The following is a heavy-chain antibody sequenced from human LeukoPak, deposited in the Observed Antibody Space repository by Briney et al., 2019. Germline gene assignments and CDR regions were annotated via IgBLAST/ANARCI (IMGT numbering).Heavy chain of an antibody. V-gene: IGHV3-30*02. J-gene: IGHJ3*02. Sequence: GGSLRLSCAVSGFTYSSYGVHWVRQAPGKGPEWVAFIRHDGSNKYHADSVKGRFTISRDNSKNTLYLQMSSLRAEDTAVYYCAKGYSGCDLWDDIFDIWGQGTMVTVSS. D-gene: IGHD5-12*01. CDR1: GFTYSSYG. CDR3: AKGYSGCDLWDDIFDI. CDR2: IRHDGSNK.